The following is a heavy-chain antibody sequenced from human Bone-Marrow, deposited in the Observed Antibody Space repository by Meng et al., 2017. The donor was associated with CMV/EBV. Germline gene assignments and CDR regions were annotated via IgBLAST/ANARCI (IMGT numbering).Heavy chain of an antibody. CDR2: INQDGNEK. CDR3: ARDRSSSSSSPYYYYGMDV. Sequence: GGSLRLSCAASGFTFSRYWMSWVRQAPGKGLEWVANINQDGNEKYYVDSVKGRFTIPRDNAKNSLFLQMNSLSAEETAVSYCARDRSSSSSSPYYYYGMDVWGQGTTVTVSS. CDR1: GFTFSRYW. V-gene: IGHV3-7*01. J-gene: IGHJ6*02. D-gene: IGHD6-6*01.